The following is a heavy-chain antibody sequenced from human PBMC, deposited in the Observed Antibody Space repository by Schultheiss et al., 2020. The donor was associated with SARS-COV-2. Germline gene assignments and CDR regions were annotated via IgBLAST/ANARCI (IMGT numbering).Heavy chain of an antibody. CDR3: AREAYYDSSGYYCAFDI. D-gene: IGHD3-22*01. CDR1: GFTFSSYS. CDR2: ISSSSSTI. Sequence: GGSMRLSCAASGFTFSSYSINWVRQAPGKGLEWVSYISSSSSTIYYADSVKGRFTISRDNAKNSLYLQMNSLRAEDTAVYYCAREAYYDSSGYYCAFDIWGQGTMVTV. V-gene: IGHV3-48*01. J-gene: IGHJ3*02.